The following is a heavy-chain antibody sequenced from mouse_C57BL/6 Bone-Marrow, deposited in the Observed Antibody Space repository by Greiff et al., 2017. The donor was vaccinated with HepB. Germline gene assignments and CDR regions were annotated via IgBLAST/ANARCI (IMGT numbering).Heavy chain of an antibody. CDR1: GFTFSDYY. CDR3: ARHSGTSFDY. D-gene: IGHD4-1*01. V-gene: IGHV5-12*01. Sequence: EVMLVESGGGLVQPGGSLKLSCAASGFTFSDYYMYWVRQTPEKRLEWVAYISNGGGSTYYPDTVKGRFTISRDNAKNTLYLQMSRLKSEDTAMYYCARHSGTSFDYWGQGTTLTVSS. CDR2: ISNGGGST. J-gene: IGHJ2*01.